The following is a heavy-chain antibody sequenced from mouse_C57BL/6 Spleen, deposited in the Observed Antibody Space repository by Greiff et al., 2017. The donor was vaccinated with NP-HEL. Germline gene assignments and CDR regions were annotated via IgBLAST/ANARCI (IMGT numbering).Heavy chain of an antibody. D-gene: IGHD1-1*01. J-gene: IGHJ4*01. CDR3: AKKGSSYLYYAMDY. V-gene: IGHV2-5*01. CDR2: IWRGGST. CDR1: GFSLTSYG. Sequence: QVQLQQSGPGLVQPSQSLSITCTVSGFSLTSYGVHWVRQSPGKGLEWLGVIWRGGSTDYNAAFMSRLSITKDNSKSQVFFKMNSLQADDTAIYYCAKKGSSYLYYAMDYWGQGTSVTVSS.